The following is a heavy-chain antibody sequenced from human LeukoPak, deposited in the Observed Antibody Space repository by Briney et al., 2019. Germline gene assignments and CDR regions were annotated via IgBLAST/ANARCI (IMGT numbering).Heavy chain of an antibody. CDR3: ARDSNQDYGGNSADH. V-gene: IGHV1-2*02. Sequence: ASVKVSCKTSGYSFTGYHIHWVRQAPGQGLEWMGWINPNSGGTNFAQKFPARVTLTRDTSISTVYVELSSLRSDDTAIYYCARDSNQDYGGNSADHWGQGTLVTVSS. CDR2: INPNSGGT. J-gene: IGHJ4*02. D-gene: IGHD4-23*01. CDR1: GYSFTGYH.